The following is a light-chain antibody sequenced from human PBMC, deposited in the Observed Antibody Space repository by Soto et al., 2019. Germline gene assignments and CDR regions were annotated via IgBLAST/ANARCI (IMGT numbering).Light chain of an antibody. CDR1: QDISSY. CDR2: VAS. J-gene: IGKJ4*01. Sequence: AIRMTQSPSSLSASPGDRVTITCRASQDISSYLAWYQQKPGKAPNLLIYVASTLQTGVPSRFRGSGSGTDFTLTVSRLQCEDFATYYCQQYYEFPLTFGGGTKVQI. V-gene: IGKV1-8*01. CDR3: QQYYEFPLT.